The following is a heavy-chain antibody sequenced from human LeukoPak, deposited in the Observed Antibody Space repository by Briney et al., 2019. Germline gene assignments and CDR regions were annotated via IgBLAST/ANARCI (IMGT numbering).Heavy chain of an antibody. J-gene: IGHJ4*02. CDR2: INPNSGGT. Sequence: ASVKVSCKASGYTFTGYYMHWVRQAPGQGLEWMGWINPNSGGTNYAQKFQGRVTMTRDTSISTAYMELSGLRSDDTAVYYCARSTRSEYSSSSYWGQGTLVTVAS. V-gene: IGHV1-2*02. D-gene: IGHD6-6*01. CDR1: GYTFTGYY. CDR3: ARSTRSEYSSSSY.